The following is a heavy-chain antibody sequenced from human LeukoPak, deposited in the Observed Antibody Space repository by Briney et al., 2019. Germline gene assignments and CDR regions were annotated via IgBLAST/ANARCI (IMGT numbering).Heavy chain of an antibody. CDR1: GDSISSSHW. D-gene: IGHD3-10*01. V-gene: IGHV4-4*02. Sequence: SGTLSLTCAVSGDSISSSHWWTWVRQPPGKGLEWIGEIYHRGTTNYNLSLKSRVTISVDRSKNQFSLRPTSVTAADTAVYYCARDYGSGDYYFAYWGQGALVTVSP. CDR3: ARDYGSGDYYFAY. CDR2: IYHRGTT. J-gene: IGHJ4*02.